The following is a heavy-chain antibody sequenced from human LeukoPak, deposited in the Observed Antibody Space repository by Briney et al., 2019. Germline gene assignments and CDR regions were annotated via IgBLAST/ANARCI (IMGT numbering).Heavy chain of an antibody. D-gene: IGHD2-15*01. V-gene: IGHV4-59*01. CDR1: GGSIRSYY. CDR2: IYYSGST. J-gene: IGHJ4*02. CDR3: AVARAATRFDY. Sequence: SETLSLTCTASGGSIRSYYWTWIRQPPGKGLEWIGYIYYSGSTNYTPSLKSRVTIAVDTSKNQFSLKLSSVTAADTAVYYCAVARAATRFDYWGQGTLVTVSS.